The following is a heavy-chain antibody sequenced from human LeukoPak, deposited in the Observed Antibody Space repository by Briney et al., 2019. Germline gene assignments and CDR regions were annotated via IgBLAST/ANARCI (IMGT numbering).Heavy chain of an antibody. V-gene: IGHV3-64*01. CDR2: ISSNGNT. CDR1: GFTFSTYG. CDR3: ARARVAAKSGYMDV. D-gene: IGHD2-15*01. Sequence: GGSLRLSCAASGFTFSTYGMYWVRQAPGKGLEYVSSISSNGNTYYANSVKGRFTISRDTPKNTLYLQMGSLRDEDLAVYYCARARVAAKSGYMDVWGTGTTVTVSS. J-gene: IGHJ6*03.